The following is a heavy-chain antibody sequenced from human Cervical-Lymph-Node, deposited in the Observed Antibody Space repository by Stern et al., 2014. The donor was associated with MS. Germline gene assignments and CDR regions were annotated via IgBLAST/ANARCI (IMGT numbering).Heavy chain of an antibody. CDR3: ARDKREGDY. CDR1: GYTFGSYG. J-gene: IGHJ4*02. D-gene: IGHD1-26*01. Sequence: QVQLLQPGAEVKKPGASVKVSCKASGYTFGSYGFHWVRQAPGQGLQWMGWIDVYSGNTKNAQMFQGRVTLTTDTSTNTAYMELRSLKPDDTAMYYCARDKREGDYWGQGTLVTVSS. CDR2: IDVYSGNT. V-gene: IGHV1-18*01.